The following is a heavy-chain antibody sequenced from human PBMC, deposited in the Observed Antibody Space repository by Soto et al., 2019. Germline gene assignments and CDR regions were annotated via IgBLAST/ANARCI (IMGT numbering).Heavy chain of an antibody. J-gene: IGHJ3*02. CDR1: GGTFSSYA. V-gene: IGHV1-69*13. CDR3: ARDPSRVYYYDSSVSDAFDI. Sequence: ASVKVSCKASGGTFSSYAISWVRQAPGQGLEWMGGIIPIFGTANYAQKFRGRVTITADESTSTAYMELSSLRSEDTAVYYCARDPSRVYYYDSSVSDAFDIWGQGTMVTVSS. CDR2: IIPIFGTA. D-gene: IGHD3-22*01.